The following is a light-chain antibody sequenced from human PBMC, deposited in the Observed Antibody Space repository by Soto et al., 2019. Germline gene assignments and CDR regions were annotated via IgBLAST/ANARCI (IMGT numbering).Light chain of an antibody. J-gene: IGKJ5*01. V-gene: IGKV1-5*03. Sequence: DVHLTQSPSTLSAIVGDRVTIACRASQSITRLLAWYQQKPGKAPKLLISTASRLQPGVPSRFSGNGSETEFTLTITSLQPEDFATYYCQQYDDLPITFGQGTRLKIK. CDR2: TAS. CDR1: QSITRL. CDR3: QQYDDLPIT.